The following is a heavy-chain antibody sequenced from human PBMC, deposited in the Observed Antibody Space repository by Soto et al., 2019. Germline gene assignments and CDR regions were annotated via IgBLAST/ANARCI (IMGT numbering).Heavy chain of an antibody. CDR3: ARDPHYDSRGYYPAHYYYGMDV. V-gene: IGHV1-2*02. J-gene: IGHJ6*02. D-gene: IGHD3-22*01. Sequence: QVQLVQSGAEVKKPGASVKVSCKASGYTFTGYYMHWVRQAPGQGLEWMGWINPNSGGTNYAQKFQCEXTVPRETSISXXYXELXRLRSDDTAVYYCARDPHYDSRGYYPAHYYYGMDVWGQGTTVTVSS. CDR1: GYTFTGYY. CDR2: INPNSGGT.